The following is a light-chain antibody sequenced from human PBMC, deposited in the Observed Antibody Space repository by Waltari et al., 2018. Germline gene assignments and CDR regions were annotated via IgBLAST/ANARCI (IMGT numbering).Light chain of an antibody. Sequence: QSALTQPPSASGSPGQSVTISCTGTGSGGSVSWYQQLPGKAPKLLIYEVSKRPSGVRDRFAGSKSGNTASLTVSGLQAEDEGDYYCSSDAVSNNFYDFGSGTKVTVL. J-gene: IGLJ1*01. CDR1: GSGGS. CDR2: EVS. V-gene: IGLV2-8*01. CDR3: SSDAVSNNFYD.